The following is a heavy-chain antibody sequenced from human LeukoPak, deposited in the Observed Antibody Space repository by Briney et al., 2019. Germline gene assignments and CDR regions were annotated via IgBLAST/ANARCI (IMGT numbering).Heavy chain of an antibody. CDR1: GFTFSGYE. CDR3: ASTHGGSFDY. Sequence: PGGSLRLSCAASGFTFSGYEMNWVRQAPGKGLEWVSYISSSGSTIYYADSVKGRFTISRDNAKNSLYLQMNSLRAEDTAVYYCASTHGGSFDYWGQGTLVTVSS. V-gene: IGHV3-48*03. D-gene: IGHD3-10*01. CDR2: ISSSGSTI. J-gene: IGHJ4*02.